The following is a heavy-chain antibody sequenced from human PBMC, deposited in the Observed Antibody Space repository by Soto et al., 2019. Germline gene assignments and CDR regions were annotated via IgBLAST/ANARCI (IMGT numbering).Heavy chain of an antibody. J-gene: IGHJ4*02. CDR2: INHSGST. V-gene: IGHV4-34*01. CDR3: ASTKQMVYATYYFDY. Sequence: SETLSLTCAVYGGSFSGYYWSWIRQPPGKGLEWIGEINHSGSTNYNPSLKSRVTISVDTSKNQFSLKLSSVTAADTAVYYCASTKQMVYATYYFDYWGQGTLVTVSS. D-gene: IGHD2-8*01. CDR1: GGSFSGYY.